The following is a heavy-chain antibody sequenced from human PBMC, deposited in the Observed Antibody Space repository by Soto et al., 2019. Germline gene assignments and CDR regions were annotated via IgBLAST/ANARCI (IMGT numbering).Heavy chain of an antibody. Sequence: SETLSLTCTVSGGSVSSGSYYWSWIRQPPGKGLEWIGYIYYSGSTNYNPSLKSRVTISVDTSKNQFSLKLSSVTAADTAVYYCARTQYGDYVAFDYWGQGTLVTVSS. V-gene: IGHV4-61*01. CDR1: GGSVSSGSYY. CDR2: IYYSGST. J-gene: IGHJ4*02. CDR3: ARTQYGDYVAFDY. D-gene: IGHD4-17*01.